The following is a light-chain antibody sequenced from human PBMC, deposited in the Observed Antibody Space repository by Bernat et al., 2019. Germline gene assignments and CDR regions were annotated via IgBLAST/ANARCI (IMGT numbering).Light chain of an antibody. CDR3: ISYTTDTTPV. J-gene: IGLJ2*01. CDR1: SSDLHNYNF. V-gene: IGLV2-14*03. CDR2: DVT. Sequence: QSALTPPASVSGSPGQSITISCTETSSDLHNYNFVSWYQQHPGKAPKLMIYDVTKRPSGVSYRFSGSKSGNTASLTISGLQADDEADYYCISYTTDTTPVFGGGTKLTVL.